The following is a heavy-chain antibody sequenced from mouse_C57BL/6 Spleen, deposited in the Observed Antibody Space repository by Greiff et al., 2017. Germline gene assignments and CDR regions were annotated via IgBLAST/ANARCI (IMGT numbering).Heavy chain of an antibody. V-gene: IGHV1-80*01. CDR2: IYPGDGDT. CDR1: GYAFSSYW. J-gene: IGHJ1*03. D-gene: IGHD1-1*01. CDR3: ARKRILRSYWYFDV. Sequence: VKLMESGAELVKPGASVKISCKASGYAFSSYWMNWVKQRPGKGLEWIGQIYPGDGDTNYNGKFKGKATLTADKSSSTAYMQLSSLTSEDSAVYFCARKRILRSYWYFDVWGTGTTVTVSS.